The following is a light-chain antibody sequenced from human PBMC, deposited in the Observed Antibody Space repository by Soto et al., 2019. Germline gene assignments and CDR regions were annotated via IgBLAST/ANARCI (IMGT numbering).Light chain of an antibody. CDR1: QSVSSSY. CDR3: QQYGSSPRT. J-gene: IGKJ1*01. Sequence: EIVLTQSPGTLSLSPGERATLSCRASQSVSSSYLAWYQQKPGQAPRLHIYGASSRATGIPDRFSGSGSGTAFTLTISSLEPEDFAVYYCQQYGSSPRTFGQGTKVEIK. CDR2: GAS. V-gene: IGKV3-20*01.